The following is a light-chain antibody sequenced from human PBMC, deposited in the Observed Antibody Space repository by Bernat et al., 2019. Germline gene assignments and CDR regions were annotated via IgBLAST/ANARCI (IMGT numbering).Light chain of an antibody. J-gene: IGKJ5*01. V-gene: IGKV3-15*01. CDR2: HAS. CDR3: QHFNNWPPKGT. Sequence: EIVMTQSPATLSVSPGERATLSCRASQSVSSNLAWYQQKPGQAPRLLMYHASTRTTGVPARFSGSGSGTEFTLTISSLHSEDFAVYYCQHFNNWPPKGTFGQGTRLEI. CDR1: QSVSSN.